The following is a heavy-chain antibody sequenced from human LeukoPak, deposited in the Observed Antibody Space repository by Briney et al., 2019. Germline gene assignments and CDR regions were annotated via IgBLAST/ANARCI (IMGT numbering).Heavy chain of an antibody. CDR1: GFTFDDYA. CDR2: ISWNSGSI. D-gene: IGHD3-16*01. V-gene: IGHV3-9*01. CDR3: AKIEGYGPLFDI. J-gene: IGHJ3*02. Sequence: GRSLRLSCAASGFTFDDYAMHWVRQAPGKGLEWVSGISWNSGSIGYADSVKGRFTISRDNAKNSLYLQMNSLRAEDTALYYCAKIEGYGPLFDIWGQGTMVTVSS.